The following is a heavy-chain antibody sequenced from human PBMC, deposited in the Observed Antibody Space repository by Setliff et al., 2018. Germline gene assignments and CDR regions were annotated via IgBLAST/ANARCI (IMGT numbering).Heavy chain of an antibody. J-gene: IGHJ4*02. CDR1: GFTFSSYT. Sequence: LRLSCAASGFTFSSYTMNWVRQAPGQGLEWVSSIDSSSTWIYYADSVKGRFTISRDNAKNSLYLQMNSLRVEDTAVYYCVNSYRGYDDYPDYWGQGTLVTVSS. CDR3: VNSYRGYDDYPDY. V-gene: IGHV3-21*04. D-gene: IGHD3-16*02. CDR2: IDSSSTWI.